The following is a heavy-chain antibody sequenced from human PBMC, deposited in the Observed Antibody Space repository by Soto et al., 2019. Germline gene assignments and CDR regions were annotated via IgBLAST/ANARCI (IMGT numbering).Heavy chain of an antibody. CDR3: STAAYGDYVLDY. Sequence: GGSLRLSCAASGFTFSNAWMNWVRQAPGKGLEWVGRIKSKTDGGTTDYAAPVKGRFTISRDDSKNTLYLQMNSLKTEDTAVYYCSTAAYGDYVLDYWGQGTLVTVSS. J-gene: IGHJ4*02. V-gene: IGHV3-15*07. D-gene: IGHD4-17*01. CDR1: GFTFSNAW. CDR2: IKSKTDGGTT.